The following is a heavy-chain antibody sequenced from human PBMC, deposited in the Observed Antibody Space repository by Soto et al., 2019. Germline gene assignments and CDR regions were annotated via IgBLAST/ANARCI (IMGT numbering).Heavy chain of an antibody. CDR1: GFTFSSYG. V-gene: IGHV3-30*18. J-gene: IGHJ3*02. D-gene: IGHD2-21*02. CDR2: ISYDGSNK. CDR3: AKILQGCGGDCYLEIDDFDI. Sequence: GRSLRLSCAASGFTFSSYGMHWVRQAPGKGLPRVAVISYDGSNKYYADSVKGRFTISRDNSKNTLYLQMNSLSGEDTAVYYCAKILQGCGGDCYLEIDDFDIWAQRTMVT.